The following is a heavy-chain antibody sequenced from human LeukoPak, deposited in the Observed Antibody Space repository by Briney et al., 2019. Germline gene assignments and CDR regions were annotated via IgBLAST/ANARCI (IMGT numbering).Heavy chain of an antibody. D-gene: IGHD3-22*01. Sequence: ASVKVSCKASGYTFTGYYMHWVRQAPGQGLEWMGWINPNSGGTNYAQKFQGRVTMTRDTSISTAYMELSRLRSDDTAVYYCARDPSFYCYDSRHPPFDIWGQGTMVTVSS. J-gene: IGHJ3*02. V-gene: IGHV1-2*02. CDR3: ARDPSFYCYDSRHPPFDI. CDR1: GYTFTGYY. CDR2: INPNSGGT.